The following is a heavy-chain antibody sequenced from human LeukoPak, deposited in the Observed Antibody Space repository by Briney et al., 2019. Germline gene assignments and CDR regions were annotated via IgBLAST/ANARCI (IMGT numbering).Heavy chain of an antibody. CDR3: AKGGPAYDSSGYYSD. D-gene: IGHD3-22*01. CDR1: GFTFSSSW. V-gene: IGHV3-74*01. J-gene: IGHJ4*02. CDR2: IKTDGSTT. Sequence: GGSLRLSCAVSGFTFSSSWMHWVRQAPGKGLVWVSHIKTDGSTTAYADSVKGRFTISRDNAKNTLYLQMNSLRAEDTAVYYCAKGGPAYDSSGYYSDWGQGTLVTVSS.